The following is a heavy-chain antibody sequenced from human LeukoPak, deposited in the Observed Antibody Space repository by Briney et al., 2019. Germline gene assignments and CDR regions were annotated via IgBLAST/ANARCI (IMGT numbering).Heavy chain of an antibody. D-gene: IGHD6-25*01. CDR1: GFTFSSYS. CDR2: ISSSSSYI. J-gene: IGHJ4*02. Sequence: GGSLRLSCAASGFTFSSYSMNWVRQAPGKGLEWVSSISSSSSYIYYADSVKGRFTISRDNAKNSLYLQMNSLKAEDTAVYYCARYSSGWPGYFDYWGQGTLVTVSS. CDR3: ARYSSGWPGYFDY. V-gene: IGHV3-21*01.